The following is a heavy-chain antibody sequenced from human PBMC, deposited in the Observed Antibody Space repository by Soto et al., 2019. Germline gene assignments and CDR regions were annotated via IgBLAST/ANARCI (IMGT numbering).Heavy chain of an antibody. CDR3: ARGRGCDTVFGGVTGFPARTKNWFDP. D-gene: IGHD3-3*01. CDR1: GYTFTSYD. Sequence: ASVKVSCKASGYTFTSYDINWVRQATGQGLEWMGWMNPNSGNTGYAQKFQGRVTMTRNTSISTAYMELSSLRSEDTAVYYCARGRGCDTVFGGVTGFPARTKNWFDPWGQGTLVTVSS. CDR2: MNPNSGNT. V-gene: IGHV1-8*01. J-gene: IGHJ5*02.